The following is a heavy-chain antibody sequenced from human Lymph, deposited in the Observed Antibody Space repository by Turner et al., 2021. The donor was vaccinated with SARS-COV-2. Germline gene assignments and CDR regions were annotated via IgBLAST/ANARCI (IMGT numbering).Heavy chain of an antibody. CDR2: IHYSGST. D-gene: IGHD6-19*01. CDR3: ARHGFSGWYGGGMDV. Sequence: QVQLQEAAPGLVKPPEALSLTSTVSAGPISSYYWSWSRQPPGKGLEWVGYIHYSGSTNYHPPLKSRVTISVDTSKNQFSLKLNSVTAADTAVYYCARHGFSGWYGGGMDVWGQGTTVTVSS. CDR1: AGPISSYY. V-gene: IGHV4-59*08. J-gene: IGHJ6*02.